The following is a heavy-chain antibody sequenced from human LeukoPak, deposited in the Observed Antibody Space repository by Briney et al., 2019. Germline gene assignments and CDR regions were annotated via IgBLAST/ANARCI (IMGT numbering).Heavy chain of an antibody. Sequence: PSETLSLTCTVSGGSINNSYWSWVRQPPGKGLEWIGYTSYSGSTNYNPSLKSRVTMSVDTSTDQFSLRLISVTAADTAVYYCARNVSGDYYGMDVWGQGTTATVSS. CDR2: TSYSGST. J-gene: IGHJ6*02. D-gene: IGHD1-26*01. CDR1: GGSINNSY. CDR3: ARNVSGDYYGMDV. V-gene: IGHV4-59*08.